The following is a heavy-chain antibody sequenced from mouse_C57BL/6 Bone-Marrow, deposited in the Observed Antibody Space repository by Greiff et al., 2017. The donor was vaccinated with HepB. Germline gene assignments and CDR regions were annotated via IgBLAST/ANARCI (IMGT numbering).Heavy chain of an antibody. Sequence: EVQLVESGGGLVQPGESLKLSCESYEYAFPSHDMSWVRKTPEKRLELVAAINSDGGSTYYPDTMERRFIISRDNTKKTLYLQMSSLTSEDTALYYCARTVVATGPYFDDWGQGTTLTVSS. CDR2: INSDGGST. J-gene: IGHJ2*01. CDR3: ARTVVATGPYFDD. V-gene: IGHV5-2*01. D-gene: IGHD1-1*01. CDR1: EYAFPSHD.